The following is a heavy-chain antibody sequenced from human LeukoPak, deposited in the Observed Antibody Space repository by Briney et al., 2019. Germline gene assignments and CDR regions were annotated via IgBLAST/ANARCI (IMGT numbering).Heavy chain of an antibody. CDR3: ARGRFAYSNYVDY. D-gene: IGHD4-11*01. V-gene: IGHV4-39*01. J-gene: IGHJ4*02. CDR1: GGSISSSSYY. CDR2: IYYSGST. Sequence: SETLSLTCTVSGGSISSSSYYWGWIRQPPGKGLEWIGSIYYSGSTYYNPSLKSRVTISVDTSKNQFSLKLSSVTAADTAVYYCARGRFAYSNYVDYWGQGALVTVSS.